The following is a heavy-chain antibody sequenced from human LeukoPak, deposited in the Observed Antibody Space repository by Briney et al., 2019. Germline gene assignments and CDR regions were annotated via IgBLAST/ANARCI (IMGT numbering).Heavy chain of an antibody. Sequence: ASVKVSCKASGGTFSSYAISWVRQAPGQGLEWMGIINPSGGSTSYAQKFQGRVTMTRDTSTSTVYMELSSLRSEDTAVYYCARDKREGDGYADYWGQGTLVTVSS. CDR3: ARDKREGDGYADY. V-gene: IGHV1-46*01. CDR1: GGTFSSYA. D-gene: IGHD5-24*01. CDR2: INPSGGST. J-gene: IGHJ4*02.